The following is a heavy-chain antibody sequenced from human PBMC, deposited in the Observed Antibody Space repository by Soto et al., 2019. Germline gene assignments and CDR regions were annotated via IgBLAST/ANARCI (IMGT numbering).Heavy chain of an antibody. CDR3: TTARGFGMAF. J-gene: IGHJ6*02. CDR2: IYDHGIT. Sequence: QVPLQESGPGLVKPSQTLSLTCNVSVVSISGGRYYWNCIRQHPGKVLELNGNIYDHGITSYNPSIKSRVIISEDQSKNQFSLMLSSVSAADPAVYFCTTARGFGMAFWGQGTTVNVSS. CDR1: VVSISGGRYY. V-gene: IGHV4-31*03.